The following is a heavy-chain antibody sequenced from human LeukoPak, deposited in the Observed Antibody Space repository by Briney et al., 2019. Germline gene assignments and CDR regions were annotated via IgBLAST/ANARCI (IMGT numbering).Heavy chain of an antibody. CDR2: TRDKAKSHTT. CDR3: ARGPAATSSYQSYHYGLDV. V-gene: IGHV3-72*01. D-gene: IGHD2-2*01. CDR1: GFIFSDHY. J-gene: IGHJ6*02. Sequence: GGTLRRSCAAAGFIFSDHYMDWVRQAPGKGREWVARTRDKAKSHTTEYAASVKGKLTISRDDSRNSLYLEMNSLRPEDTAVYYCARGPAATSSYQSYHYGLDVWGQGTSVTVS.